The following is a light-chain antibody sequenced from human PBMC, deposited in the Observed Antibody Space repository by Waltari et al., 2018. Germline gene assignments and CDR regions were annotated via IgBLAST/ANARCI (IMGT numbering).Light chain of an antibody. J-gene: IGKJ1*01. Sequence: IVVTQSPLSLPVTTGEPASISCRSSQSLLDRNGYNLLDWYLQKPGQSPQLLIYFGSHRASGVPDRFSGSGSGRDFTLKISRVEAEYVGVYYCMQALQTPWTFGQGTKVEIK. CDR1: QSLLDRNGYNL. V-gene: IGKV2-28*01. CDR2: FGS. CDR3: MQALQTPWT.